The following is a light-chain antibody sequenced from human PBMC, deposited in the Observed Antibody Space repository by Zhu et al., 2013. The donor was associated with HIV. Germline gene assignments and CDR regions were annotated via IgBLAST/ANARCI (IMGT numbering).Light chain of an antibody. CDR1: QNVNSQ. J-gene: IGKJ5*01. CDR3: QQYNNWPPIT. V-gene: IGKV3-15*01. Sequence: EIVMTQSPATLSVSPGERAALSCRASQNVNSQLAWYQQKPGQAPRLLIYGASTRATGIPARFSGSGSGTEFTLTISSLQSEDFAVYYCQQYNNWPPITFGQGTRLDIK. CDR2: GAS.